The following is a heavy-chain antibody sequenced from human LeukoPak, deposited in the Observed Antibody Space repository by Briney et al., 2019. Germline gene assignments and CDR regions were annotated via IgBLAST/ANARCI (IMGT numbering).Heavy chain of an antibody. CDR2: IYYSGST. Sequence: SETLSLTRTVSRGSISSNSYYWGWIRQPPGKGLEWIGSIYYSGSTYYNPSLKSRVTISVDTSKNQFSLKLSSVTAADTAVYYCAIRKYYDILTGTSQSDYWGQGTLVTVSS. CDR3: AIRKYYDILTGTSQSDY. CDR1: RGSISSNSYY. D-gene: IGHD3-9*01. J-gene: IGHJ4*02. V-gene: IGHV4-39*01.